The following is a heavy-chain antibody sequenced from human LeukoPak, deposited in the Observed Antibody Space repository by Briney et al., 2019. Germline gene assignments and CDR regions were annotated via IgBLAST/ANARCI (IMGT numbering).Heavy chain of an antibody. CDR1: GGSFSGYY. V-gene: IGHV4-34*01. CDR3: ARGVRAADPSYWYFDL. D-gene: IGHD6-13*01. Sequence: PSETLSLTCAVYGGSFSGYYWSWIRQPPGKGLEWIGEINHSGSTNYNPSLKSRVTISVDTSKNQFSLKLSSVTAADTAVYYCARGVRAADPSYWYFDLWGRGTLVTVSS. J-gene: IGHJ2*01. CDR2: INHSGST.